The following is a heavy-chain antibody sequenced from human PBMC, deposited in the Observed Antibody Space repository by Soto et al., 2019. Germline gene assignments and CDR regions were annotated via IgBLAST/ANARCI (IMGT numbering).Heavy chain of an antibody. J-gene: IGHJ6*02. CDR3: ASRPFYYYGLDV. CDR1: GGAITTAGYS. V-gene: IGHV4-30-2*01. CDR2: VYHTGNA. Sequence: SETLSLTCTVSGGAITTAGYSCICIRQPPGKALEWIGYVYHTGNAYPKPSLKSRVTISLDRSKNQFSLKMTSVTAADTALYYCASRPFYYYGLDVWGQGTTVTVSS.